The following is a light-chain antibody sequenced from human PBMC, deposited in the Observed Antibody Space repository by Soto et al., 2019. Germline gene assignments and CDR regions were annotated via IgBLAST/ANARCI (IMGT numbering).Light chain of an antibody. J-gene: IGKJ4*01. CDR3: QQYYSTPLT. Sequence: DIVMTQSPDSLAVSLGERATINCTSSQTVLSSSNNRNYLAWYQQKPGQPPKLLFYWASTRESGVPDRFSGSGSGTDFTLTISSLQAEDVAVYYCQQYYSTPLTFGGGTKVEIK. CDR1: QTVLSSSNNRNY. CDR2: WAS. V-gene: IGKV4-1*01.